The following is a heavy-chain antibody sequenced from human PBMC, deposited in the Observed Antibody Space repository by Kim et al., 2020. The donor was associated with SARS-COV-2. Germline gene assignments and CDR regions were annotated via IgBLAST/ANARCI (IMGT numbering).Heavy chain of an antibody. CDR2: INPSGGST. CDR3: ARAGRNYYDSSGYSAFDI. J-gene: IGHJ3*02. D-gene: IGHD3-22*01. CDR1: GYTFTSYY. V-gene: IGHV1-46*01. Sequence: ASVKVSCKASGYTFTSYYMHWVRQAPGQGLEWMGIINPSGGSTSYAQKFQGRVTMTRDTSTSTVYMELSSLRSEDTAVYYCARAGRNYYDSSGYSAFDIWGQGTMVTVSS.